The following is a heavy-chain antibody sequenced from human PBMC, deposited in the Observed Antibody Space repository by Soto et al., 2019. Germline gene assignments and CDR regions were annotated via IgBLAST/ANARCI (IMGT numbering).Heavy chain of an antibody. J-gene: IGHJ4*02. D-gene: IGHD1-1*01. V-gene: IGHV3-66*01. CDR1: GFAVSSNS. Sequence: EVPLVESGGGLVQPGGSLRLSCAVSGFAVSSNSMSWVRQAPGKGLEWVSVIYSGGSTYYADSVEGRFTISRDNSKNTVHLQMNSLRAEDTAVYYCARGKNWNDHYFDYWGQGTLVTVSS. CDR3: ARGKNWNDHYFDY. CDR2: IYSGGST.